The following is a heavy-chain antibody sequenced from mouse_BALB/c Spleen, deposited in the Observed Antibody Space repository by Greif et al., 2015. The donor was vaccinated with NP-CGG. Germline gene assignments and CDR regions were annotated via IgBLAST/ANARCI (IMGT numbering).Heavy chain of an antibody. CDR1: GFAFSSYD. J-gene: IGHJ4*01. V-gene: IGHV5-12-1*01. Sequence: EVQLVESGGGLVKPGGSLKLSCAASGFAFSSYDMSWVRQTPEKRLEWVAYISSGGGSTYYPDTVKGRFTISRDNAKNTLYLQMSSLKSEDTAMYYCARYDCYYYYAMDYWGQGTSVTVSS. D-gene: IGHD2-3*01. CDR2: ISSGGGST. CDR3: ARYDCYYYYAMDY.